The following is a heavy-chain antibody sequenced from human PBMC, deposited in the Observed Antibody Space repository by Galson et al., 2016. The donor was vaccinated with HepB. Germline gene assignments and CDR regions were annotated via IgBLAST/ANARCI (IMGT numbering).Heavy chain of an antibody. D-gene: IGHD5-18*01. V-gene: IGHV3-48*03. J-gene: IGHJ4*02. CDR3: ARGGQGYSYGTFYFDY. CDR1: GFKFSDYD. Sequence: SLRLSCAVSGFKFSDYDMNWVRQAPGRGLEWVSYTSGSGRTVCYADSVEGRVTIYRDNATSSLYLQMNSLRAEDTAVYYCARGGQGYSYGTFYFDYWGQGTRVTVS. CDR2: TSGSGRTV.